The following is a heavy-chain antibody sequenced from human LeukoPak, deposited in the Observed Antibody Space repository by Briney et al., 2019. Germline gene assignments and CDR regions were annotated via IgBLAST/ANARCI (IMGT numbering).Heavy chain of an antibody. Sequence: ASVKVSCKASGYNFSGYYMHWVRQAPGQGLEWMGRIKPSNGDTKYAQNFQGRVTMTRDTSISTAYMELSSLRSDDTAVYYCASPPLSSAMYYAHWGQGTLVTVSS. CDR1: GYNFSGYY. CDR3: ASPPLSSAMYYAH. CDR2: IKPSNGDT. D-gene: IGHD1-26*01. V-gene: IGHV1-2*06. J-gene: IGHJ4*02.